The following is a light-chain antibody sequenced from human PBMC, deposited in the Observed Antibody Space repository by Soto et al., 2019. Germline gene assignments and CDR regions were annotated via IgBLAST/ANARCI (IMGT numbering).Light chain of an antibody. CDR1: QSISSY. Sequence: DIQMTQSPSSLSASVGDRVTITCRASQSISSYLNWYQQKPGKAPKLLIYAASSLQSGVPSRFSGSGSGTDFTLTISCLQSEDFATYYCQQYYSYPPWTFGQGTKVDIK. CDR3: QQYYSYPPWT. V-gene: IGKV1-39*01. J-gene: IGKJ1*01. CDR2: AAS.